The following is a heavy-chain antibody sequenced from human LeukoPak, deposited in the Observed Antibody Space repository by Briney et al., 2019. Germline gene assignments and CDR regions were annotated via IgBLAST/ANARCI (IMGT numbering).Heavy chain of an antibody. V-gene: IGHV4-34*01. CDR3: ARGLTIWFGESDGAFDI. D-gene: IGHD3-10*01. Sequence: SETLSLTCAVHGGSFSGYYWSWIRQPPGKGLEWIGEINHSGSTNYNPSLKSRVTISVDTSKNQFSLKLSSVTAADTAVYYCARGLTIWFGESDGAFDIWGQGTMVTVSS. J-gene: IGHJ3*02. CDR2: INHSGST. CDR1: GGSFSGYY.